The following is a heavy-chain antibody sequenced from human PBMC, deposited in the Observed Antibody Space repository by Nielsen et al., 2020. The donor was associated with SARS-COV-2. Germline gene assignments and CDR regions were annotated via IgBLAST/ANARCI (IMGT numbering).Heavy chain of an antibody. CDR1: GFTFSSYG. CDR3: ARDFSSGWTIDY. D-gene: IGHD6-19*01. Sequence: GGSLRLSCAASGFTFSSYGMHWVRQAPGKGLEWVAVISYDGSNKYYADSVKGRFTISRDNSKNTLYLQMNSLRAEDTAVYYCARDFSSGWTIDYWGQGTLVTVSS. CDR2: ISYDGSNK. J-gene: IGHJ4*02. V-gene: IGHV3-30*03.